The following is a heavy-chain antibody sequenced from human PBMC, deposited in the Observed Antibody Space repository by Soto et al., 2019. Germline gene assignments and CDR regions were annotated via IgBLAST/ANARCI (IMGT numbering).Heavy chain of an antibody. CDR3: ARGLGEDFLPDY. Sequence: QVQLVQSGAEVKKPGASVKVSCKASGYTFTSYDINWVRQATGQGLEWMGWMNPNSGNTDYAQKLQGRVTMTMNTSISTAYLELSSLRSEDTAEYYCARGLGEDFLPDYWGQGTLVTVSS. CDR2: MNPNSGNT. V-gene: IGHV1-8*01. D-gene: IGHD1-26*01. J-gene: IGHJ4*02. CDR1: GYTFTSYD.